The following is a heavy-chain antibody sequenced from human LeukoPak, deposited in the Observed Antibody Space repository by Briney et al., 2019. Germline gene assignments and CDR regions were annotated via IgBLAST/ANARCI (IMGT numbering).Heavy chain of an antibody. J-gene: IGHJ4*02. CDR3: AKRARDLHLYYFDY. CDR2: INWNGGST. V-gene: IGHV3-20*04. Sequence: GGSLRLSCAASGFTFDDYGMSWVRQAPGKGLEWVSGINWNGGSTGYADSVKGRFTISRDNAKNSLYLQMNSLRAEDTALYYCAKRARDLHLYYFDYWGQGTLVTVSS. D-gene: IGHD4-11*01. CDR1: GFTFDDYG.